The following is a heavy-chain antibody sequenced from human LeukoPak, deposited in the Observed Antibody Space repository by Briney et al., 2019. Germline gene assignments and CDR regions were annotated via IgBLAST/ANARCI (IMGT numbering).Heavy chain of an antibody. CDR2: IYYSGST. D-gene: IGHD1-26*01. J-gene: IGHJ4*02. V-gene: IGHV4-39*01. CDR1: DGSISSSSYY. Sequence: SETLSLTCTVSDGSISSSSYYWGWIRQPPGKGLEWIGSIYYSGSTYYNPSLKSRVTISVDTSKNQFSLKLSSVTAADTAVYYCAREKVGATSDYFDYWGQGTLVTVSS. CDR3: AREKVGATSDYFDY.